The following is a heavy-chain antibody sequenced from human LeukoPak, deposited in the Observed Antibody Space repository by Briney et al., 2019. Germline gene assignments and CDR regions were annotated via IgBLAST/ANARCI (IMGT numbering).Heavy chain of an antibody. CDR2: IHTSGST. D-gene: IGHD3-22*01. CDR1: GVSISSYY. CDR3: ARGYYDSSGYFSYYYYYMDV. V-gene: IGHV4-4*07. Sequence: PSETLSLTCTVSGVSISSYYWSWIRQPAGKGLEWIGRIHTSGSTKYNPSLMSRVTISVDTSKNQFSLKLSSVTATDTAVYYCARGYYDSSGYFSYYYYYMDVWGKGTTVTISS. J-gene: IGHJ6*03.